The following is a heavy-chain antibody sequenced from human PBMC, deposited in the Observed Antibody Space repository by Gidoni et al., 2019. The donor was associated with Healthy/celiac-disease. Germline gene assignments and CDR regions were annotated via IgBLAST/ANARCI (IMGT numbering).Heavy chain of an antibody. Sequence: QVQLQESGPGLVKPSPTLSLTCTVSGGSISSGSYYWSWIRQPAGKGLEWIGRIYTSGSTNYNPSLKSRVTISVDTSKNQFSLKLSSVTAADTAVYYCARDGDDFGGFDPWGQGTLVTVSS. CDR3: ARDGDDFGGFDP. J-gene: IGHJ5*02. V-gene: IGHV4-61*02. CDR2: IYTSGST. CDR1: GGSISSGSYY. D-gene: IGHD3-3*01.